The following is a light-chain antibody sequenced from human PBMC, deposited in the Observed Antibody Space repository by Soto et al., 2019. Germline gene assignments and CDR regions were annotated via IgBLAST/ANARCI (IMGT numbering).Light chain of an antibody. V-gene: IGKV3-20*01. CDR2: GAS. J-gene: IGKJ4*01. Sequence: EIVLTQSPGTLSLSPGDRATLSCRASQSVSRSYLGWYQQKPGQAPRLLIYGASSRATGIPDRFSGSGSGTDFTLTISRLEPEDFAVYHCQQYNHWPLTFGGGTKVDIK. CDR1: QSVSRSY. CDR3: QQYNHWPLT.